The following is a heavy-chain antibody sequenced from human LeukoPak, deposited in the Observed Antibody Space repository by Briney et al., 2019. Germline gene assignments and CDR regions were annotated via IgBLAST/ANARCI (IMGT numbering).Heavy chain of an antibody. CDR2: INHSGST. Sequence: PSETLSLTCAVYGGSFSGYYWSWIRQPPGKGLEWIGEINHSGSTNYNPSLKSRVTISVDTPKNQFSLKLSSVTAADTAVYYCAILRSLSQFDYWGQGTLVTVSS. J-gene: IGHJ4*02. V-gene: IGHV4-34*01. CDR3: AILRSLSQFDY. CDR1: GGSFSGYY. D-gene: IGHD3-16*01.